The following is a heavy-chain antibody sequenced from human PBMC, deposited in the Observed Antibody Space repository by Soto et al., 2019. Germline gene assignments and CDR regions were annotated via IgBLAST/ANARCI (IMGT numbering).Heavy chain of an antibody. V-gene: IGHV4-4*07. D-gene: IGHD6-13*01. Sequence: SGTLSLTCTVSGGSISSYYSSWIRQPAGKGLEGIGRIYTSGSTNYNPSLKSRVTMSVDTSKNQFSLKLSSVTAADTAVYYCARGLAAAAGDYYYYGMDVWGQGTTVTVSS. J-gene: IGHJ6*02. CDR2: IYTSGST. CDR1: GGSISSYY. CDR3: ARGLAAAAGDYYYYGMDV.